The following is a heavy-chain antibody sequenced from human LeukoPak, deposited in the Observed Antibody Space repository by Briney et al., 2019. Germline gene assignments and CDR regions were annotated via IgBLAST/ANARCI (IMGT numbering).Heavy chain of an antibody. CDR3: ATDLYCGGDCYSAFDI. CDR1: GYTLTELS. D-gene: IGHD2-21*01. CDR2: FDPEDSET. J-gene: IGHJ3*02. V-gene: IGHV1-24*01. Sequence: GASVKVSCKVSGYTLTELSMHWVRQAPGKGLEWMGGFDPEDSETIYAQKFQGRVTMTEDTSTDTAYMELSSLRSEDTAVYYCATDLYCGGDCYSAFDIWGQGTMVTVSS.